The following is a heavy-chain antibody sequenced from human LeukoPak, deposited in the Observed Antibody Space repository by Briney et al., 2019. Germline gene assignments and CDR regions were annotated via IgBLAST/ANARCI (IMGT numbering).Heavy chain of an antibody. CDR1: GGSISGSSYY. D-gene: IGHD4-11*01. V-gene: IGHV4-39*07. J-gene: IGHJ6*03. CDR3: ARTYSRFYYYYMDV. CDR2: IYYSGST. Sequence: SETLSLTCTVSGGSISGSSYYWGWIRQPPRKGLEWIGNIYYSGSTYYNPSLKSRVTISVDTSKNQFSLKLSSVTAADTAVYYCARTYSRFYYYYMDVWDKGTTVTVSS.